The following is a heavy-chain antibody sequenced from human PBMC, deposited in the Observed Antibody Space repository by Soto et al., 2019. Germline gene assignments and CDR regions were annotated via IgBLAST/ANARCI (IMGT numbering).Heavy chain of an antibody. CDR2: IDPSSGTT. D-gene: IGHD2-15*01. J-gene: IGHJ6*02. V-gene: IGHV1-46*01. CDR1: GYTFTGYY. Sequence: ASVKVSCKASGYTFTGYYVHWVRQAPGQGLEWMGIIDPSSGTTSYTQKFQERVTMTRDTSMSTVYMELSRLRSEDTAVYYCARGAVVVPNGLIAGMDVWGRGTTVTVSS. CDR3: ARGAVVVPNGLIAGMDV.